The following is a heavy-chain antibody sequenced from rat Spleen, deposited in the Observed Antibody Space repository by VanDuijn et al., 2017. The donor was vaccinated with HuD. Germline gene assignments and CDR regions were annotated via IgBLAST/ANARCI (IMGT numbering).Heavy chain of an antibody. V-gene: IGHV2S63*01. CDR1: GFSLTDYS. Sequence: EVQLKESGPGLVQPSQTLSLTYTVSGFSLTDYSVHWVRQPPGKGREWMVVMWSGGSTAYNSALKSRLSISRDTSKSQVFLKMNSLQTEDTATYYCARANRDSYAHFDHWGQGVMVTVSS. D-gene: IGHD1-12*01. CDR3: ARANRDSYAHFDH. CDR2: MWSGGST. J-gene: IGHJ2*01.